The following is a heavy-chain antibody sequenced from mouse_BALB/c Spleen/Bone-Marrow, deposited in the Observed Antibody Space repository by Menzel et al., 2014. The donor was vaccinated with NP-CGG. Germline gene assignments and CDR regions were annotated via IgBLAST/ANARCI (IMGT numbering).Heavy chain of an antibody. CDR2: IRNKANGYTT. J-gene: IGHJ2*01. V-gene: IGHV7-3*02. D-gene: IGHD2-3*01. CDR1: GFTFTDYY. CDR3: ARYDVYYYFDY. Sequence: EVQGVESGGGLVQPGGSLILSCATSGFTFTDYYMSWVRQPPGKALEWLGFIRNKANGYTTEYSAPVKGRFTISRDNSQSILYLQMNTLRAEDSATYYCARYDVYYYFDYWGQGTTLTVSS.